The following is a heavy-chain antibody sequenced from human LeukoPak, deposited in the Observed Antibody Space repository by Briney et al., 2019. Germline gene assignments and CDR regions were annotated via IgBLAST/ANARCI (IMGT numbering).Heavy chain of an antibody. CDR3: AKPLGLFDY. Sequence: GRSLRLSCAASGFTFSSYALSWVSQAPGKGRGWDSAISGIGGSTYYTNSVKDRFTIARDNSKNTLYLQMNSLRAEDTAVYYCAKPLGLFDYWGQGTLVTVSS. D-gene: IGHD7-27*01. J-gene: IGHJ4*02. CDR2: ISGIGGST. V-gene: IGHV3-23*01. CDR1: GFTFSSYA.